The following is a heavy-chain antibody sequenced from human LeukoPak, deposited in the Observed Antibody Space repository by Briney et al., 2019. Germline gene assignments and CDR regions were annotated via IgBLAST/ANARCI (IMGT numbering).Heavy chain of an antibody. CDR1: GYTFTSYY. J-gene: IGHJ4*02. CDR2: INPNSGGT. Sequence: ASVKVSCKPSGYTFTSYYMHWVRQAPGQGPEWMGWINPNSGGTKYAQRFQGRVTMTRDTSISTVYIEVSRLTSDDTAVYYCASALYSNSGFDYWGQGTLVTVSS. CDR3: ASALYSNSGFDY. V-gene: IGHV1-2*02. D-gene: IGHD6-6*01.